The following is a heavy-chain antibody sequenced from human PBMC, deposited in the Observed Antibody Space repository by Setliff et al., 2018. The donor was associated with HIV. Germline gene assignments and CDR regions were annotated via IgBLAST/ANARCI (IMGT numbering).Heavy chain of an antibody. V-gene: IGHV5-51*01. J-gene: IGHJ6*03. CDR1: RYSFTTYW. CDR3: ARHTRKLELLEWLSTSYYYFYYMDV. D-gene: IGHD3-3*01. CDR2: VYPGDSDT. Sequence: GESLKISCKGSRYSFTTYWIAWVRQMPGKGLEWMGIVYPGDSDTRYSPSFQGQVTISADKSISTAYLQWSSLKASDTAMYYCARHTRKLELLEWLSTSYYYFYYMDVWGKGTTVTVSS.